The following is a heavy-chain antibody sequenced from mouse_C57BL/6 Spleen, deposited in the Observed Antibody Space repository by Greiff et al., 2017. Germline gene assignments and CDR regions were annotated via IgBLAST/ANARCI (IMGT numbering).Heavy chain of an antibody. CDR3: TAYYSNYDN. J-gene: IGHJ2*01. CDR1: GFNIKDYY. CDR2: IDPEDGDT. V-gene: IGHV14-1*01. D-gene: IGHD2-5*01. Sequence: VQLQQSGAELVRPGASVKLSCTASGFNIKDYYMHWVKQRPEQGLEWIVRIDPEDGDTEYAPKFQGKATMTADTSSNTAYLPLSSLTSEDTAVYYCTAYYSNYDNWGQGTTHAVSS.